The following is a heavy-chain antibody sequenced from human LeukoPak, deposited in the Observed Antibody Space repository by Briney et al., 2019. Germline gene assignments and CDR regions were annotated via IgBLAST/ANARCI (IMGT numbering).Heavy chain of an antibody. CDR1: GFTFSSYS. D-gene: IGHD2-2*02. V-gene: IGHV3-21*01. CDR3: ASSGGPYCSSTSCYIFWFDP. Sequence: GGSLRLSCAASGFTFSSYSMNWVRQAPGKGLEWVSSISSSSSYIYYADSVKGRFTISRDNATNSLYLQMNSLRAEDTAVYYCASSGGPYCSSTSCYIFWFDPWGQGTLVTVSS. CDR2: ISSSSSYI. J-gene: IGHJ5*02.